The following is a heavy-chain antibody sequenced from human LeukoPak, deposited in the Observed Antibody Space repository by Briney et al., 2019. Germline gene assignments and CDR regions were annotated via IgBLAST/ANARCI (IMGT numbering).Heavy chain of an antibody. J-gene: IGHJ4*02. CDR3: ARLEEKLVGDY. V-gene: IGHV5-51*01. CDR2: IYPDDSHI. D-gene: IGHD6-6*01. Sequence: GESLKISCKGSGYNFTTSWIGWVRQMPGKGLEWTGIIYPDDSHIAYSPSFEGQVIISADKSISTAYLQWSSLKASDTAMYYCARLEEKLVGDYWGQGTLVTVSS. CDR1: GYNFTTSW.